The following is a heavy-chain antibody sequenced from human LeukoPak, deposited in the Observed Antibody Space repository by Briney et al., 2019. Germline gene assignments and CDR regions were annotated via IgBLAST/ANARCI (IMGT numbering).Heavy chain of an antibody. CDR1: GGSISSGGYY. CDR2: IYYSGST. CDR3: ARDRVTTMVRGVSQEGFDP. D-gene: IGHD3-10*01. J-gene: IGHJ5*02. V-gene: IGHV4-31*03. Sequence: SQTLSLTCTDSGGSISSGGYYWSWIRQHPGKGLEWIGYIYYSGSTYYNPSLKSRVTISVDTSKNQFSLKLSSVTAADTAVYYCARDRVTTMVRGVSQEGFDPWGQGTLVTVSS.